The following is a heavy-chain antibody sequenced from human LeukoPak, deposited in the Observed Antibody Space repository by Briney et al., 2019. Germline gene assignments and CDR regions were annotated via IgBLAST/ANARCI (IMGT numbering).Heavy chain of an antibody. V-gene: IGHV3-7*01. CDR3: ARDLHYYGSGP. D-gene: IGHD3-10*01. Sequence: PGGSLRLSCTASGFTFSGYSMSWVRQAPGKGLEWVAHIKQGGSETSYVDSVKGRFTVSRDNAKNSLYLQMESLRVEDTAVYYCARDLHYYGSGPWGQGTLVPVSS. J-gene: IGHJ5*02. CDR2: IKQGGSET. CDR1: GFTFSGYS.